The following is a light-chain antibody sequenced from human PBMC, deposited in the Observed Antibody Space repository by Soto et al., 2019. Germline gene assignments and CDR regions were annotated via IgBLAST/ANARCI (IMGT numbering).Light chain of an antibody. V-gene: IGKV3-15*01. J-gene: IGKJ3*01. CDR3: QQYNSYST. Sequence: EIVVTQSPTTLSVSPGDRATLSCRASQNIAGNLAWYQQQPGQAPRLLIYAAVTRATGVPARFSGSGSETDFTLTISSLQSEDFATYYCQQYNSYSTFGPGTKVDIK. CDR2: AAV. CDR1: QNIAGN.